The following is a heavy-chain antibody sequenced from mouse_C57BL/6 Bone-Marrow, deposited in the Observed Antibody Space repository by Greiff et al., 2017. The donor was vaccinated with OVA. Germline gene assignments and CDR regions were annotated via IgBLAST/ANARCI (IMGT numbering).Heavy chain of an antibody. J-gene: IGHJ4*01. Sequence: EVKLVESEGGLVQPGSSMKLSCTASGFTFSGYYMAWVRQVPEKGLEWVANINCDGSSTYYLDSLKSRFIISRDNAKNILYLQMSSLKSEDTATYYCARVRSYAMDYWGQGTSVTVSS. CDR1: GFTFSGYY. V-gene: IGHV5-16*01. CDR3: ARVRSYAMDY. CDR2: INCDGSST.